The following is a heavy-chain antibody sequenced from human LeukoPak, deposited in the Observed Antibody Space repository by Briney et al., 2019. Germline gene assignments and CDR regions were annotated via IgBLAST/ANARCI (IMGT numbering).Heavy chain of an antibody. V-gene: IGHV3-30-3*01. CDR2: ISYDGVHK. D-gene: IGHD1-14*01. CDR3: ARDLSRKYSIDY. Sequence: GGSPRLSCAASGFPFSSYAIHWVRQAPGKGLEWVAFISYDGVHKYYADSVKGRFTISRDNSRDTLHLQVNSLRPEDTAIYYCARDLSRKYSIDYWGHGTLVTVSS. CDR1: GFPFSSYA. J-gene: IGHJ4*01.